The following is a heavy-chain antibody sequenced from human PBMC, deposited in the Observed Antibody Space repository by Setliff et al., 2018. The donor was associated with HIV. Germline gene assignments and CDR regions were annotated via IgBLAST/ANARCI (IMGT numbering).Heavy chain of an antibody. D-gene: IGHD3-22*01. CDR1: GFTFSDYY. V-gene: IGHV3-11*04. CDR3: ARDWGEHYDSSGFSS. CDR2: ISSSGSSI. Sequence: PGGSLRLSCAASGFTFSDYYLNWFRLAPGKGLEWISYISSSGSSIYLANSVKGRFIISRDNAKNALYLQMNSLRAEDTTVYYCARDWGEHYDSSGFSSWGQGTPVTVSS. J-gene: IGHJ5*02.